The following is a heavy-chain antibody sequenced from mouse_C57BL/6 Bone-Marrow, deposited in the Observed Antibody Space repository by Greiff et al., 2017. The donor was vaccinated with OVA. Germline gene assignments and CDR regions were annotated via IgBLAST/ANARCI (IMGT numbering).Heavy chain of an antibody. CDR3: AREGGFPYYYAMDY. V-gene: IGHV1-50*01. CDR2: IDPSDSYT. Sequence: QVQLQQPGAELVKPGASVKLSCKASGYTFTSYWMQWVKQRPGQGLEWIGEIDPSDSYTNYNQKFKGKATLTVDTSSSTAYMQLSSLTSEDSAVYYCAREGGFPYYYAMDYWGQGTSVTVSS. J-gene: IGHJ4*01. CDR1: GYTFTSYW.